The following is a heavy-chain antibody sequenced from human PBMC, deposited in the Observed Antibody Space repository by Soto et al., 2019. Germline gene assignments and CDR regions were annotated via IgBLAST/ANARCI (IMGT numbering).Heavy chain of an antibody. CDR1: GVTFSSYA. CDR3: ARDLGITGTSDDAFDI. D-gene: IGHD1-7*01. J-gene: IGHJ3*02. Sequence: PXGSLRLSCAASGVTFSSYAMHWVRQAPGKGLEWVAVISYDGSNKYYADSVKGRFTISRDNSKNTLYLQMNSLRAEDTAVYYCARDLGITGTSDDAFDIWGQGTMVTVSS. CDR2: ISYDGSNK. V-gene: IGHV3-30-3*01.